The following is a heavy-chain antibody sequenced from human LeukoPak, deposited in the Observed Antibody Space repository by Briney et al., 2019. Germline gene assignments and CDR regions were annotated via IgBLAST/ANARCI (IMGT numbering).Heavy chain of an antibody. CDR2: IYYSGST. V-gene: IGHV4-31*02. D-gene: IGHD2-8*01. Sequence: LRLSCAASGFTFSSYAMHWVRQHPGKGLEWIGYIYYSGSTYYNPSLKSRVTISVDTSKNQFSLKLSSVTAADTAVYYCARDSRPSMAYAFDIWGQGTMVTVSS. CDR3: ARDSRPSMAYAFDI. J-gene: IGHJ3*02. CDR1: GFTFSSYAMH.